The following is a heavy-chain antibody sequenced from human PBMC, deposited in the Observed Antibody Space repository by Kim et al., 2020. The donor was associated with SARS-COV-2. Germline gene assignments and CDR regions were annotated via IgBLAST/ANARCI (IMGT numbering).Heavy chain of an antibody. CDR3: ARGVLAAAGYYYYGMDV. Sequence: SVKVSCKASGGTFSSYAISWVRQAPGQGLEWMGGIIPIFATANYAQKFQGRVTITADESTSTAYMELSSLRSEDTAVYYCARGVLAAAGYYYYGMDVWGQGTTVTVSS. CDR1: GGTFSSYA. CDR2: IIPIFATA. D-gene: IGHD6-13*01. J-gene: IGHJ6*02. V-gene: IGHV1-69*13.